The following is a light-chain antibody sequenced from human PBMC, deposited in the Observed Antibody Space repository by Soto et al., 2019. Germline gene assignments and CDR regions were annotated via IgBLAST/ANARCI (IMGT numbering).Light chain of an antibody. CDR1: QSISTN. Sequence: EILRTQSPATLSVSPGESATLSGRASQSISTNLAWYQQKPGQATSLIIYDASTRATGIPARFSGSGSGAEFTLTISSLQSENFGFYYCQQYNKWPPWTFGQGTKVDIK. CDR3: QQYNKWPPWT. V-gene: IGKV3-15*01. CDR2: DAS. J-gene: IGKJ1*01.